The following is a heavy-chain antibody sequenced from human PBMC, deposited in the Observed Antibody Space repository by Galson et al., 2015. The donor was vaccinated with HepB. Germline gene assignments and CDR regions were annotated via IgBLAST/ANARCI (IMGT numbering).Heavy chain of an antibody. V-gene: IGHV1-69*01. J-gene: IGHJ6*03. CDR2: IIPIFGTA. CDR3: AGSRPIAARPGYMDV. D-gene: IGHD6-6*01. CDR1: GGTFSSYA. Sequence: CKASGGTFSSYAISWVRQAPGQGLEWMGGIIPIFGTANYAQKFQGRVTITADESTSTACMELSSLRSEDTAVYYCAGSRPIAARPGYMDVWGKGTTVTVSS.